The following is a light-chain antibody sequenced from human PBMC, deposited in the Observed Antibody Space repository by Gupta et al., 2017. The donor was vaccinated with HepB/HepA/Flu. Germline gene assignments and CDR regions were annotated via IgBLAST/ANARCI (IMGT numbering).Light chain of an antibody. CDR2: KAS. CDR3: LQYNTYPYT. Sequence: DIQITQFPSTLSASVRDSVTITCRASQSISSWLAWYQQKPGKAPNLLIYKASSLESGVPSRFSGGGSGTEFTLTISSLQPDDFATYYCLQYNTYPYTFGQGTKLEIK. V-gene: IGKV1-5*03. J-gene: IGKJ2*01. CDR1: QSISSW.